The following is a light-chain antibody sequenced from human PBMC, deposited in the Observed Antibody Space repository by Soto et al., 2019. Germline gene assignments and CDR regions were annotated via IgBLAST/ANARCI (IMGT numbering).Light chain of an antibody. CDR2: LNNDGSH. CDR1: RGHSTYA. V-gene: IGLV4-69*01. Sequence: QTVVTQSPSASASLGASVKLTCTRSRGHSTYAIAWHQQHPEKGPRYLMKLNNDGSHTKGDGITDRFSGSSSGAERYLTISSLQSEDEADYYCQTWVTGPPWVFGVGTQLTVL. J-gene: IGLJ3*02. CDR3: QTWVTGPPWV.